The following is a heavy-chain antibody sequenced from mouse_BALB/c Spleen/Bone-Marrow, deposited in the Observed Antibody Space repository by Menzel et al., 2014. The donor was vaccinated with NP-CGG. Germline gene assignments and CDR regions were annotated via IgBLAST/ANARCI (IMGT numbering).Heavy chain of an antibody. CDR3: ARYYRYDY. V-gene: IGHV1-9*01. CDR2: ILPGSGST. CDR1: GYTFSSYW. Sequence: VKVVESGAELMKPGASVEISCKATGYTFSSYWIEWVKQRPGHGLEWIGEILPGSGSTNYNEKFKGKATFTADTSSNTAYMQLSSLTSEDSAVYYCARYYRYDYWGQGTTLTVSS. D-gene: IGHD2-14*01. J-gene: IGHJ2*01.